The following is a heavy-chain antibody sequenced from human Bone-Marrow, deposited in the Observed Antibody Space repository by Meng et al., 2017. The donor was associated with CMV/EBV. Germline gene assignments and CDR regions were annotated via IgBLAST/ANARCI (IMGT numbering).Heavy chain of an antibody. CDR3: ARMREGTGTTNSYYYGMDV. J-gene: IGHJ6*01. CDR1: GFSLTTSGVR. CDR2: IDWDDDK. Sequence: SGPTLVKPTQTLTLTCTFSGFSLTTSGVRVSWIRQPPGKALEWLGRIDWDDDKFYSTSLKTRLTISKDTSKNQVVLTMTNMDPVDTATYYCARMREGTGTTNSYYYGMDVWGQGTTVTVSS. D-gene: IGHD1-7*01. V-gene: IGHV2-70D*14.